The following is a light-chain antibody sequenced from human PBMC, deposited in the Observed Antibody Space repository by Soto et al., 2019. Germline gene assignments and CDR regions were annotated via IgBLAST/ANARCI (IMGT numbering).Light chain of an antibody. CDR2: DVR. Sequence: QSVLTQPASVSGSPGQSITISCTGTSSDVGAYNYVSWYQQHPGKAPKLMIYDVRNRPSGASNRFSGSKSGNTDSLTISGLRAEDEADYYCSSYASSNPLVVFGGGTKVTV. CDR3: SSYASSNPLVV. J-gene: IGLJ2*01. V-gene: IGLV2-14*01. CDR1: SSDVGAYNY.